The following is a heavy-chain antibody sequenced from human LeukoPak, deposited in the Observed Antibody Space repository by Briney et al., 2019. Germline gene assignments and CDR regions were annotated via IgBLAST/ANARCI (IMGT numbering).Heavy chain of an antibody. V-gene: IGHV4-59*01. CDR3: VRNSNDYSYFDY. Sequence: SETLSLTCTVSGGSISTYYGNWIRQAPGKGLEWIGYIYYSGSTNYNPSLKSRVTISVDTSRNQFSLKLSSVTAADTAVYYCVRNSNDYSYFDYWGQGTLVTVSA. J-gene: IGHJ4*02. CDR2: IYYSGST. D-gene: IGHD3-22*01. CDR1: GGSISTYY.